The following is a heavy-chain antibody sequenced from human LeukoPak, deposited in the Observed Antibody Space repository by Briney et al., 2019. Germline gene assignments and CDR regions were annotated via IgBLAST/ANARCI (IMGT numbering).Heavy chain of an antibody. CDR2: ISNSGNII. D-gene: IGHD3-22*01. CDR3: GRDPGYSV. Sequence: GGSLRLSCAASGFTFSSYEMNWVRQVPGKGLEWVSYISNSGNIIYYADSVKGRFTISRDNAKNSLYLQMNSLRAEDAALYYCGRDPGYSVWGQGTLVTVSS. J-gene: IGHJ4*02. CDR1: GFTFSSYE. V-gene: IGHV3-48*03.